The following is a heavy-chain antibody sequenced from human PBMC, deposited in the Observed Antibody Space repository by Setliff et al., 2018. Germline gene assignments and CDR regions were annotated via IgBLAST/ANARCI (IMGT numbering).Heavy chain of an antibody. D-gene: IGHD3-22*01. Sequence: GASVKVSCKASGYTFTSYDINWVRQATGQGLEWMGWMNPNSGSTGYAQKFQGRVTMTRNTSISTAYMELSSLRSEDTAVYYCARGRAFYYDSSGYFDYWGQGTLVTVSS. CDR1: GYTFTSYD. V-gene: IGHV1-8*01. CDR3: ARGRAFYYDSSGYFDY. J-gene: IGHJ4*02. CDR2: MNPNSGST.